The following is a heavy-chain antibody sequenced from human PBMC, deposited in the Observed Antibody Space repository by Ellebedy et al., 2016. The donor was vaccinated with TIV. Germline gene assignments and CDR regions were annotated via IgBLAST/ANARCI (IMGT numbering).Heavy chain of an antibody. CDR2: IYYSGST. CDR1: GGSISSSSYY. Sequence: SETLSLTXTVSGGSISSSSYYWGWIRQPPGKGLEWIGSIYYSGSTYYNPSLKSRVTISVDTSKNQFSLKLSSVTAADTAVYYCARAPYSGSYYVDYWGQGTLVTVSS. V-gene: IGHV4-39*01. CDR3: ARAPYSGSYYVDY. D-gene: IGHD1-26*01. J-gene: IGHJ4*02.